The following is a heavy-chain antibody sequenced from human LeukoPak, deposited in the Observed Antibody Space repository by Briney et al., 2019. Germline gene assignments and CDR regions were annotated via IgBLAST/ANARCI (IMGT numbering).Heavy chain of an antibody. CDR2: IWHDGSNK. Sequence: GGSLRLSCAASGFTFSSYGMHWVRQAPGKGLEWVAVIWHDGSNKYYADSVKGRFTISRDNSKNTLYLQMNSLRAEDTAVYYCARDHYYGSGSYFYTVYNWFDPWGQGTLVTVSS. CDR3: ARDHYYGSGSYFYTVYNWFDP. CDR1: GFTFSSYG. J-gene: IGHJ5*02. V-gene: IGHV3-33*08. D-gene: IGHD3-10*01.